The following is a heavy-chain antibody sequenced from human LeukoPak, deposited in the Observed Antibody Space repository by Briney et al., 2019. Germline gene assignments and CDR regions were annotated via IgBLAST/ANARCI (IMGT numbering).Heavy chain of an antibody. Sequence: GGSLRLSCAASGFTFSSYGMHWVRQAPGKGLEWVAVISYDGSNKYYADSVKGRFTISRDNSKNTLYLQMDSLTVEDTAVYYCWVPATAGEGDYWGQGTLVTVSS. CDR1: GFTFSSYG. D-gene: IGHD2-2*01. CDR3: WVPATAGEGDY. V-gene: IGHV3-30*03. J-gene: IGHJ4*02. CDR2: ISYDGSNK.